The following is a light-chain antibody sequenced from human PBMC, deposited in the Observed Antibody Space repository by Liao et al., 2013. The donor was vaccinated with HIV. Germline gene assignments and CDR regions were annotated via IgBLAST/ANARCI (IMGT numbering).Light chain of an antibody. J-gene: IGLJ2*01. CDR2: QGT. Sequence: SYELTQPPSVSVSPGQTASITCSGATLGHKSPSWYQQRPGQPPVLVIYQGTKRPSGIPERVSGSNSGNTATLTISGTQPMDEADYFCQAWDSSADVVFGGGTRLTVL. CDR1: TLGHKS. V-gene: IGLV3-1*01. CDR3: QAWDSSADVV.